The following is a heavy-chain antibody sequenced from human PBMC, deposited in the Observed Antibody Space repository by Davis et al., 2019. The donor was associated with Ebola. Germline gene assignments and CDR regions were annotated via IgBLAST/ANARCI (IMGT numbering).Heavy chain of an antibody. CDR1: GGSFSGYY. V-gene: IGHV4-34*01. J-gene: IGHJ4*02. Sequence: SETLSLTCAVYGGSFSGYYWSWIRQPPGKGLEWIGEINHSGSTNYNPSLKSRVTISVDTSKNQFSLKLSSVTAADTAVYYCARGPGGSGYSGYDFDHWGQGTLVTVSS. CDR2: INHSGST. D-gene: IGHD5-12*01. CDR3: ARGPGGSGYSGYDFDH.